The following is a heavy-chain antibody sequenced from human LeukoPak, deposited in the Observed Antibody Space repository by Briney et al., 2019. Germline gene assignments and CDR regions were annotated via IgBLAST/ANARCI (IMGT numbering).Heavy chain of an antibody. CDR1: GFTFSSYE. D-gene: IGHD3-9*01. Sequence: GGSLRLSCAASGFTFSSYEMNWVRQAPGKGLEWVSSISSSSSYIYYADSVKGRFTISRDNAKTSLYLQMNSLRAEDTAVYYCSRATSYDILTGYSDYWGQGTLVTVSS. CDR2: ISSSSSYI. J-gene: IGHJ4*02. CDR3: SRATSYDILTGYSDY. V-gene: IGHV3-21*01.